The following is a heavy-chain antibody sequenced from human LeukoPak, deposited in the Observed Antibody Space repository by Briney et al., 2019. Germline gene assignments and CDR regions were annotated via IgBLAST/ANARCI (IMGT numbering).Heavy chain of an antibody. V-gene: IGHV1-18*01. D-gene: IGHD3-22*01. CDR2: ISAYNGNT. J-gene: IGHJ4*02. CDR3: ASGYLYYNSSGYYYLGYFDY. CDR1: GYTFTSYG. Sequence: ASVKVSCKASGYTFTSYGISWVRQAPGQGLEWMGWISAYNGNTNYAQKLQGRVTMTTDTSTSTAYMELRSLRSDDTAVYYCASGYLYYNSSGYYYLGYFDYWGQGTLVTVSS.